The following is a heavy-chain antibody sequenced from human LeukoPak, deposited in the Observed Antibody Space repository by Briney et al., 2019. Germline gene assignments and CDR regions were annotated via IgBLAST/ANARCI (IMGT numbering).Heavy chain of an antibody. V-gene: IGHV3-23*01. CDR2: ISGSGGST. J-gene: IGHJ4*02. Sequence: GGSLRLSCAASGFSFSSYLMSWVRQAPGKGLEWVSAISGSGGSTYYADSVKGPFTISRDNSKDTQYLQMNGLGAADTAVYCCAKDGPSTPEGFDYWGQGTLVTVSS. CDR1: GFSFSSYL. CDR3: AKDGPSTPEGFDY.